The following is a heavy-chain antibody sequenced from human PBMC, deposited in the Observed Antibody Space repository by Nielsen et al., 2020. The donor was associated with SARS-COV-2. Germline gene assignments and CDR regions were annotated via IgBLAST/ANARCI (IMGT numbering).Heavy chain of an antibody. J-gene: IGHJ6*02. Sequence: GGSLRLSCAASGFTFDDYTMHWVRQAPGKGLEWVSLISWDGGSTYYADSVKGRFTISRDNSKNTLYLQMNSLRAEDTAVYYCAKERLRYYYYGMDAWGQGTTVTVSS. CDR1: GFTFDDYT. V-gene: IGHV3-43*01. CDR3: AKERLRYYYYGMDA. CDR2: ISWDGGST.